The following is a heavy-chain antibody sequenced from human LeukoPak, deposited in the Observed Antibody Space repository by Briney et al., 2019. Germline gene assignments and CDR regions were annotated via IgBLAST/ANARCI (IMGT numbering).Heavy chain of an antibody. Sequence: GGSLRLSCAASGFTFSSYAMHWVRQAPGKGLEWVAVISYDGSNKYYADSVKGRFTISRDNSKNTLYLQMNSLRAEDTAVYYCARDHMKRRCLDYWGQGTLVTVSS. V-gene: IGHV3-30-3*01. D-gene: IGHD2-21*01. CDR2: ISYDGSNK. J-gene: IGHJ4*02. CDR3: ARDHMKRRCLDY. CDR1: GFTFSSYA.